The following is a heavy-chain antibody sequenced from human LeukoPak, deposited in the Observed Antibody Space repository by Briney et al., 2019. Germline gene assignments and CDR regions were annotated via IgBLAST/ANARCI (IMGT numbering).Heavy chain of an antibody. CDR3: ARVTMIVGEFDY. Sequence: GGSLRLCCAASGFTFSGYYMSWIRQAPGKGLEWVSYISSTGSSTNQADSVKGRFTISRDNAKNSLYLQMNSLRAEDTAVYYCARVTMIVGEFDYWGQGTLVTVSS. V-gene: IGHV3-11*06. J-gene: IGHJ4*02. CDR1: GFTFSGYY. CDR2: ISSTGSST. D-gene: IGHD3-22*01.